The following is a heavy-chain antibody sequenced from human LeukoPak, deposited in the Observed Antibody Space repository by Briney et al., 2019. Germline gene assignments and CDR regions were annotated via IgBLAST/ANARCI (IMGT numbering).Heavy chain of an antibody. V-gene: IGHV4-39*07. Sequence: SETLSLTCTVSGGFISSSSYYWGWIRQPPGKGLEWIGSIYYSGSTYYNPYLKSRVTISVDTSKNQFSLKLSSVTAADTAVYYCARDVHDYGDYGVDYWGQGTLVTVSS. CDR3: ARDVHDYGDYGVDY. J-gene: IGHJ4*02. CDR2: IYYSGST. D-gene: IGHD4-17*01. CDR1: GGFISSSSYY.